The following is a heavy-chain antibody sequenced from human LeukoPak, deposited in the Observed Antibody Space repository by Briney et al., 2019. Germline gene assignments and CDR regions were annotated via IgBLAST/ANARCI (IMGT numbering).Heavy chain of an antibody. CDR2: INSDGSST. V-gene: IGHV3-74*01. D-gene: IGHD6-13*01. CDR1: GFTFGSYW. Sequence: GGSLRLSCAASGFTFGSYWMHWVRQAPGKGLVWVSRINSDGSSTSYADSVKGRFTISRDNSKNTLYLQMNSLRAEDTAVYYCAKGAGSSSWYAVWGQGTLVTVSS. J-gene: IGHJ4*02. CDR3: AKGAGSSSWYAV.